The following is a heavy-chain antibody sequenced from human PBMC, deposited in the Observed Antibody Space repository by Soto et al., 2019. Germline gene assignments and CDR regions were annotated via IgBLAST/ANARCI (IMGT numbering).Heavy chain of an antibody. J-gene: IGHJ6*02. CDR2: IYPDDSDA. CDR3: ARYWHSYSSNYYYGLDV. CDR1: GYNFANYW. V-gene: IGHV5-51*01. D-gene: IGHD5-18*01. Sequence: PGESLKISCKGTGYNFANYWIGWVRQMPGKGLEWMGIIYPDDSDARYSPSFQGQVTISADKSITTSYLQWSSLKASDTATYYCARYWHSYSSNYYYGLDVWGQGTTVTVSS.